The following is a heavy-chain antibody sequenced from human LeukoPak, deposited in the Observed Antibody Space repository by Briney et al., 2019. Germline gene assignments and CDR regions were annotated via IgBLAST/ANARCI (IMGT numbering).Heavy chain of an antibody. V-gene: IGHV3-53*01. D-gene: IGHD1-14*01. CDR1: GLTLSSNS. CDR2: IYSGGGT. CDR3: ARVNSGSPGRNDY. Sequence: PGGSLRLSCAASGLTLSSNSMSWVRQAPGKGLDWVSFIYSGGGTYYADSVKGRFTISRDNTKNTLYLQMNSLRAEDTAVYYCARVNSGSPGRNDYWGQGTLVTVSS. J-gene: IGHJ4*02.